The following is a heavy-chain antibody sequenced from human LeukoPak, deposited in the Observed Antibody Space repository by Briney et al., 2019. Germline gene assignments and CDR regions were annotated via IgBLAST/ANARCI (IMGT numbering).Heavy chain of an antibody. Sequence: SETLSLTCTVSGGSISSYYWSWIRQPPGKGLEWIGYIYTSGSTNYNPSLKSRVTISVDTSKNQFSLKLSSVTAADTAVYYCARLGYNFWRGYFDYWGQGTLVTVSS. V-gene: IGHV4-4*09. CDR1: GGSISSYY. J-gene: IGHJ4*02. D-gene: IGHD3-3*01. CDR2: IYTSGST. CDR3: ARLGYNFWRGYFDY.